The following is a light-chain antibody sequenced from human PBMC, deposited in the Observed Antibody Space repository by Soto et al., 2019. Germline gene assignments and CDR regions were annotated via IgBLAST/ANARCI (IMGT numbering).Light chain of an antibody. Sequence: DVQMTQSPSTLAASVGDRVTITCRASQKIDDWMAWYQQKPGKAPKLLIYRASYLESGVPSRFSGSGSGTEFTLTISRLEPDDFATYYCQQYHRWTFGQGTKVEIK. CDR2: RAS. CDR1: QKIDDW. CDR3: QQYHRWT. V-gene: IGKV1-5*03. J-gene: IGKJ1*01.